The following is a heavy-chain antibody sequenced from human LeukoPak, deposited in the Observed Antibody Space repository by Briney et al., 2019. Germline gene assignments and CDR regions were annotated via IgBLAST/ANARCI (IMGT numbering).Heavy chain of an antibody. V-gene: IGHV1-69*01. Sequence: SVKVSCKASGGTFSSYAISWVRQAPGQGLEWMGGIIPIFGTANYAQKFQGRVTITAGESTNTAYMELSSLRFEDTALYYCAIPGYSSSWYVYWGQGTLVTVSS. J-gene: IGHJ4*02. CDR3: AIPGYSSSWYVY. CDR2: IIPIFGTA. CDR1: GGTFSSYA. D-gene: IGHD6-13*01.